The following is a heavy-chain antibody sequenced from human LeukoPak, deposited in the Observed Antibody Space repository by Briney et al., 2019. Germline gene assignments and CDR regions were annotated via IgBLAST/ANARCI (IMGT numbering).Heavy chain of an antibody. Sequence: RASETLSLTCTVSRDSVSNDKFFWGWIRQPPGEGLEWIGSVYYSGSTYYNPFLNSRVTISVDTSKNQFSLKLSSVTAADTAVYYCARLGWWDSWGQGTLVTVSS. CDR3: ARLGWWDS. CDR2: VYYSGST. V-gene: IGHV4-39*01. J-gene: IGHJ4*02. CDR1: RDSVSNDKFF. D-gene: IGHD2-15*01.